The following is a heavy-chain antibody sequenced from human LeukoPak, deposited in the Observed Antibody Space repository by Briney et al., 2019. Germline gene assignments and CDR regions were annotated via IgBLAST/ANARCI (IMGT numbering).Heavy chain of an antibody. V-gene: IGHV1-18*01. CDR3: ARDLNGAYSYYDY. Sequence: ASVKVSCKVTGYSFTIFGISWVRQAPGQGLEWMGRISGYNSDTKYAQRFQGRVTLTTDTSTATAYMELRSLRSDDTAMYYCARDLNGAYSYYDYWGQGTLVTVSS. J-gene: IGHJ4*02. D-gene: IGHD5-18*01. CDR1: GYSFTIFG. CDR2: ISGYNSDT.